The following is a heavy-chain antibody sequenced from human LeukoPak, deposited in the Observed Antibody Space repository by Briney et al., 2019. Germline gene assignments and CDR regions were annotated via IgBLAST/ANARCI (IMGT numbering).Heavy chain of an antibody. CDR2: IYYSGST. CDR3: AREYCSGGSCQFDY. D-gene: IGHD2-15*01. V-gene: IGHV4-30-4*01. CDR1: GGSISSGDYY. J-gene: IGHJ4*02. Sequence: SQTLSLTCTVSGGSISSGDYYWSWIRQPPGKGLEWIGYIYYSGSTYYNPSLKGRVTISVDTSKNQFSLKLSSVTAADTAVYYCAREYCSGGSCQFDYWGQGTLVTVSS.